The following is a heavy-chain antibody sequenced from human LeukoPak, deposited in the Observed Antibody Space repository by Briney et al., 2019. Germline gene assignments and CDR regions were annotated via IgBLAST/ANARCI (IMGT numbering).Heavy chain of an antibody. J-gene: IGHJ3*02. CDR1: GYTFTGYY. CDR3: ARVQDCSSTSCFKLYDAFDI. Sequence: ASVKVSCKASGYTFTGYYMHWVRQAPGQGLEWMGWINPNSGGTNYAQKFQGRVTMTRDTSISTAYMELSRLRSDDTAVYYCARVQDCSSTSCFKLYDAFDIWGQGTMVTVSS. CDR2: INPNSGGT. V-gene: IGHV1-2*02. D-gene: IGHD2-2*01.